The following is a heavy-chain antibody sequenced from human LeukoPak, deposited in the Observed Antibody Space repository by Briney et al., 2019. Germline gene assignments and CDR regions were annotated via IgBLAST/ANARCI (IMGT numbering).Heavy chain of an antibody. D-gene: IGHD6-19*01. CDR3: AIRSSATRAFDY. CDR2: IYSGGST. Sequence: GGSLRLSCAASGFTFSNNYMSWVRQAPGKGLEWVSIIYSGGSTYYADSVKGRFTISRDNSKLYLQMNSLRAEDTAVYYCAIRSSATRAFDYWGQGTLVTVSS. V-gene: IGHV3-66*02. CDR1: GFTFSNNY. J-gene: IGHJ4*02.